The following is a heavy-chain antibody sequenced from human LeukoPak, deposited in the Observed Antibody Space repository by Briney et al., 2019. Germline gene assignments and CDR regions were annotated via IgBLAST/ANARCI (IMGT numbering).Heavy chain of an antibody. D-gene: IGHD6-19*01. CDR2: IYYSGST. CDR1: GGSISSYY. Sequence: SETLSLTCTVSGGSISSYYWSWIRQPPGKGLEWIGYIYYSGSTNYNPSLKSRVTISVDTSKNQFSLKLSSVTAADTAVYYCARETPGAVAAFDIWGQGTMVTVSS. V-gene: IGHV4-59*01. CDR3: ARETPGAVAAFDI. J-gene: IGHJ3*02.